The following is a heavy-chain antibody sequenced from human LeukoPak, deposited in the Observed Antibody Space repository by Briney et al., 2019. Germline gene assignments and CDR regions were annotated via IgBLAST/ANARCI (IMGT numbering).Heavy chain of an antibody. Sequence: GGSLRLSCAASGFTLSSHAIHWVRQAPGKGLEWMAVISFDGSAKYYADSVKGRFTISRDNSKNILDLQMNSLRPEDTAVYYCARDLGSSWSLDFWGQRTLVTVSS. D-gene: IGHD6-13*01. CDR2: ISFDGSAK. J-gene: IGHJ4*02. V-gene: IGHV3-30-3*01. CDR1: GFTLSSHA. CDR3: ARDLGSSWSLDF.